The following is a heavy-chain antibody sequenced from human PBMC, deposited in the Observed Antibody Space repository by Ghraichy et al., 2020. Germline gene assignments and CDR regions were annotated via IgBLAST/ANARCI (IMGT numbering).Heavy chain of an antibody. CDR3: AREDYYDGSADI. CDR2: IKQDGSEK. D-gene: IGHD3-22*01. J-gene: IGHJ3*02. CDR1: GITLSSYW. V-gene: IGHV3-7*01. Sequence: GESLNISCAASGITLSSYWMSWVRQAPGKGLEWVANIKQDGSEKYYVDSVKGRFTISRDNAKNSLYLQMNSLRAEDTAVYYCAREDYYDGSADIWGQGTMVTVSS.